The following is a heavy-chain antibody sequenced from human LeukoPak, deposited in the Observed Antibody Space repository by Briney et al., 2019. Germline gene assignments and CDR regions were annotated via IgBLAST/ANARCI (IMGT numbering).Heavy chain of an antibody. CDR1: AYTFTGYY. CDR3: ARGGYSYGFAWVRWFDP. Sequence: GASVKVSCKTSAYTFTGYYMHWVRQAPGQGLEWMGWINPNSGGTNYAQKFQGRVTMTRDTSISTAYMELSRLRSDDTAVYYCARGGYSYGFAWVRWFDPWGQGTLVTVSS. V-gene: IGHV1-2*02. CDR2: INPNSGGT. D-gene: IGHD5-18*01. J-gene: IGHJ5*02.